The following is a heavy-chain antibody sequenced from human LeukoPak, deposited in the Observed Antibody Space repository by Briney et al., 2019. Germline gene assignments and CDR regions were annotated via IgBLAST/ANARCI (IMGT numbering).Heavy chain of an antibody. CDR2: ISYDGSNK. D-gene: IGHD1-26*01. V-gene: IGHV3-30*03. Sequence: GRSLRLSCAASGFTFSSYGMHWVRQAPGKGLEWVAVISYDGSNKYYADSVKGRFTISRDNAKKSVYLQMNSLRVEDTAVYYCARAYSERYGLGYYYMDVWGKGTTVTISS. CDR1: GFTFSSYG. J-gene: IGHJ6*03. CDR3: ARAYSERYGLGYYYMDV.